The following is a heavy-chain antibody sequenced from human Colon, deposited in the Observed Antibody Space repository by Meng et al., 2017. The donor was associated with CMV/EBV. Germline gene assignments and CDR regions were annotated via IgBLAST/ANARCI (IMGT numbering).Heavy chain of an antibody. CDR1: GYTFSTYR. J-gene: IGHJ5*02. CDR3: SLRLTSVTAADTAVYYCARAGGSYRSATYPPPGNWFGP. CDR2: IYPATFET. V-gene: IGHV5-51*01. Sequence: GESLKISCQAFGYTFSTYRIAWVRQMRGKGLEWMGMIYPATFETEYGPSFHGQVTMSVDRAINTAYLQWSSLRASDTANNHFSLRLTSVTAADTAVYYCARAGGSYRSATYPPPGNWFGPWGQGALVTVSS. D-gene: IGHD3-10*01.